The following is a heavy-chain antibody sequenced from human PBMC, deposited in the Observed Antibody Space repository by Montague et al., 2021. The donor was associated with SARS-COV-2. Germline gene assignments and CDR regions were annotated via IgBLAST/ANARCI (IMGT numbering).Heavy chain of an antibody. CDR2: INGDATTT. CDR3: VKDRGTPDAFDM. D-gene: IGHD3-10*01. Sequence: SLRLSCAASGFTLGYTWMHWVRQAPVKGLVWISHINGDATTTKYXDSXKVRFTISRDNAKSTLYLQLDSLRAEDTAVYYCVKDRGTPDAFDMWGQGTMVTVSS. CDR1: GFTLGYTW. V-gene: IGHV3-74*03. J-gene: IGHJ3*02.